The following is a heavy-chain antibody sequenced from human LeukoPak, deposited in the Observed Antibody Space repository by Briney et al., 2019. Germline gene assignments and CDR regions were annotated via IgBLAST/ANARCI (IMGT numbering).Heavy chain of an antibody. J-gene: IGHJ4*02. V-gene: IGHV4-34*01. CDR1: GGPFSGYY. CDR2: IHHSGST. D-gene: IGHD5-18*01. Sequence: SETLSLTRAVYGGPFSGYYWSWIRHPPGKGLEWIGEIHHSGSTNYNPSLKSRVTISVDTSKNQFSLKLSSVTAADTAVYYCARDPVDTAMAIDYWGQGTLVTVSS. CDR3: ARDPVDTAMAIDY.